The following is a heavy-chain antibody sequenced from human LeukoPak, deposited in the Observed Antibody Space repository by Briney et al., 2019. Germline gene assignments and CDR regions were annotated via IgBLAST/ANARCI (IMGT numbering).Heavy chain of an antibody. Sequence: GESLKISCQGSEYSFATYWIAWLRQMPGKGLEWMGIIYPSDSDTRYSPSFQGQVTISADKSIKTAYLQWSSLKASDTAMYYCARPLQGIVGTTGFDYWGQGTLVTVSS. V-gene: IGHV5-51*01. CDR1: EYSFATYW. J-gene: IGHJ4*02. CDR3: ARPLQGIVGTTGFDY. D-gene: IGHD1-26*01. CDR2: IYPSDSDT.